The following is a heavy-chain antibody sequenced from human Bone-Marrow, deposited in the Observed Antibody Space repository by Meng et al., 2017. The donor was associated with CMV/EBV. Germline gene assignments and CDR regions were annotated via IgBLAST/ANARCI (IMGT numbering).Heavy chain of an antibody. Sequence: SETLSLTCSVSGGSISSSGYYWAWIRQPPGKALEWIGSVYYDGATYYSPSLKSRASISVDTSKNQFSLKVFSLTAADTAFYYSARDVRGLNRKLYYYAMDIWGQGTLVTVSS. V-gene: IGHV4-39*07. CDR1: GGSISSSGYY. J-gene: IGHJ6*02. CDR3: ARDVRGLNRKLYYYAMDI. D-gene: IGHD3-10*01. CDR2: VYYDGAT.